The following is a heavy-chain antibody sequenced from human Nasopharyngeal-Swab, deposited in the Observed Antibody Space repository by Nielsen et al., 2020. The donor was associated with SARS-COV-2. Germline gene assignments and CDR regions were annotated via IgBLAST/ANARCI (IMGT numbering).Heavy chain of an antibody. D-gene: IGHD3-22*01. CDR3: ARAMIVVVINAFDI. V-gene: IGHV4-31*03. Sequence: SETLSLTCTVSGGSISSGGYYWSWIRQHPGKGLEWIGYIYYSGSTYYNPSLKSRVAISVDTSKNQFSLKLSSVTAADTAVYYCARAMIVVVINAFDIWGQGTMVTVSS. J-gene: IGHJ3*02. CDR2: IYYSGST. CDR1: GGSISSGGYY.